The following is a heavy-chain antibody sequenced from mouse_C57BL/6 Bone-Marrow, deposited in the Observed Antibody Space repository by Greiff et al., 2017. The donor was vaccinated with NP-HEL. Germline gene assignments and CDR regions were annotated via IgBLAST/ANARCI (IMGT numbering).Heavy chain of an antibody. CDR1: GYTFTDYE. V-gene: IGHV1-15*01. D-gene: IGHD2-13*01. CDR3: TRWGDYGYFDV. CDR2: IDPETGGT. Sequence: VKLMESGAELVRPGASVTLSCKASGYTFTDYEMHWVKQTPVHGLEWIGAIDPETGGTAYNQKFKGKAILTADKSSSTAYMELRSLTSEDSAVYYCTRWGDYGYFDVWGTGTTVTVSS. J-gene: IGHJ1*03.